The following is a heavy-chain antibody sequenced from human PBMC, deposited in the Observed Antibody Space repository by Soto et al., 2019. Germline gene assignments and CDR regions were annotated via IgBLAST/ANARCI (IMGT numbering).Heavy chain of an antibody. CDR1: GYSFTDYH. V-gene: IGHV1-2*04. J-gene: IGHJ6*02. CDR3: ARGDSTDCSNGVCSFFYNHDMDV. Sequence: ASVMVPCKDSGYSFTDYHIHWVRQAPGQGLEWLGRINPKSGGTSTAQKFQGWVTMTTDTSISTASMELTRLTSDDTAIYYCARGDSTDCSNGVCSFFYNHDMDVWGQGTTVNVSS. D-gene: IGHD2-8*01. CDR2: INPKSGGT.